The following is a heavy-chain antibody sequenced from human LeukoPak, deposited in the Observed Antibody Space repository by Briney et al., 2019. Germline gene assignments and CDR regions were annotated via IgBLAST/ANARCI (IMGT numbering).Heavy chain of an antibody. CDR3: ARVGDSVGAKDY. CDR2: INHSGST. V-gene: IGHV4-34*01. D-gene: IGHD4-17*01. Sequence: SETLSLTCAVYGGSFSGYYWSWIRQPPGKGLEWIGEINHSGSTNYNPSLKSRVTTSVDTSKNQFSLKLSSVTAADTAVYYCARVGDSVGAKDYWGQGTLVTVSS. J-gene: IGHJ4*02. CDR1: GGSFSGYY.